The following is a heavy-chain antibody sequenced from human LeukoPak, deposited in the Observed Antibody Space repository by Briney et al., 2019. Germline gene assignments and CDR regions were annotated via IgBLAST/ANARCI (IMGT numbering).Heavy chain of an antibody. V-gene: IGHV4-59*01. CDR2: IYNSGST. CDR1: SGSISTYY. CDR3: ARNLDGLNLFDY. J-gene: IGHJ4*02. Sequence: SETLSLTCTVSSGSISTYYWSWIRQPPGKGLEWIGYIYNSGSTNYNPALKSRVTMSVDTSKNQFSLKLSSVTDADTAVYYCARNLDGLNLFDYWGQGTLVTVSS. D-gene: IGHD5-24*01.